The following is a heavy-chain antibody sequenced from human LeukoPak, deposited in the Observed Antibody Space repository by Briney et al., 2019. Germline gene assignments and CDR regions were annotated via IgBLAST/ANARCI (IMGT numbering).Heavy chain of an antibody. J-gene: IGHJ4*02. D-gene: IGHD5-24*01. CDR2: ISSSGDNT. V-gene: IGHV3-23*01. Sequence: GGSLRLSCAASGFTFSSSAMSWVRQAPGKGLEWVSAISSSGDNTYYADSVKGRFTISRDNSENTLYLQMNSLRAEDMAVYYCARVSFDATIRGVDYWGQGTLVTVSS. CDR3: ARVSFDATIRGVDY. CDR1: GFTFSSSA.